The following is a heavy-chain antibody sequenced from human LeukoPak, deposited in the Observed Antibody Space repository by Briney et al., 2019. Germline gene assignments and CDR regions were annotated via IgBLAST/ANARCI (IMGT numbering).Heavy chain of an antibody. CDR1: GGTFSRYA. CDR2: IIHIFGTA. Sequence: AVQVSCKASGGTFSRYAIIWLRQAPGQGLEWMGRIIHIFGTANYAQKFQGRVTITTDESTSTVYMELSSLRSEDTAVYYCARDSSGYLISWGQGTLVTVSS. D-gene: IGHD3-22*01. V-gene: IGHV1-69*05. J-gene: IGHJ5*02. CDR3: ARDSSGYLIS.